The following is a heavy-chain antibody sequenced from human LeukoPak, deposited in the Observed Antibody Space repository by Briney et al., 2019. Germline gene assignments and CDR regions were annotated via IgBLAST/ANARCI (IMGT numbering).Heavy chain of an antibody. CDR1: GXTFSDTW. J-gene: IGHJ4*02. CDR2: LQSIVNGGTT. D-gene: IGHD3-10*01. CDR3: TTHYRPGSHYNIFDY. V-gene: IGHV3-15*01. Sequence: PGGSLRLSCAASGXTFSDTWLSWVRRAPGKGLEWVVRLQSIVNGGTTDYAAPVKGRFTVSRDASKDMVFLQMNSLETEDSAVYYCTTHYRPGSHYNIFDYWGQGTLVTVSS.